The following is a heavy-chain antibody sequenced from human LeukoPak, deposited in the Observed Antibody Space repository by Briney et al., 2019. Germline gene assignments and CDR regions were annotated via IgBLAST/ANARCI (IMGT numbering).Heavy chain of an antibody. CDR1: GFTFSSYA. D-gene: IGHD6-6*01. J-gene: IGHJ4*02. V-gene: IGHV3-23*01. Sequence: GGSLRLSCAASGFTFSSYAMNWVRQAPGKGLEWVSVVSGSGDSTYYADSAKGRFTLSRDNSKNTLYLQMNSLRAEDTAVYYCAREVGSSLDYWGQGTLVTVSS. CDR3: AREVGSSLDY. CDR2: VSGSGDST.